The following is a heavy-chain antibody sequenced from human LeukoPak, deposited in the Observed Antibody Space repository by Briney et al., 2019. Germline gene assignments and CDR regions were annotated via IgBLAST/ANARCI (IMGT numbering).Heavy chain of an antibody. D-gene: IGHD2-21*02. CDR2: INPNSGGT. CDR3: ARRGDYSLIDY. Sequence: ASVKVSGKASGYPFVGYYIHWVRQAPGQGLEWMGWINPNSGGTNYAPKFQGRVTMTRDTSISTAYMEMTRPTYDDTAVYFCARRGDYSLIDYWGQGTLVTVSS. V-gene: IGHV1-2*02. CDR1: GYPFVGYY. J-gene: IGHJ4*02.